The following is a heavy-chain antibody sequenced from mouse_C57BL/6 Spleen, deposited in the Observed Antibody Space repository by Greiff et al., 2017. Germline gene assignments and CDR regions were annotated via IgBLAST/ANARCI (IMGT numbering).Heavy chain of an antibody. Sequence: QVQLQQPGAELVKPGASVKMSCKASGYTFTSYWITWVKQRPGQGLEWIGDIYPGSGSTNYNEKFKSKATLTVDTSSSTAYMQLSSLTSEDSAVYYCAREEIYYGNWGYFDVWGTGTTVTVSS. V-gene: IGHV1-55*01. CDR1: GYTFTSYW. CDR2: IYPGSGST. D-gene: IGHD2-1*01. J-gene: IGHJ1*03. CDR3: AREEIYYGNWGYFDV.